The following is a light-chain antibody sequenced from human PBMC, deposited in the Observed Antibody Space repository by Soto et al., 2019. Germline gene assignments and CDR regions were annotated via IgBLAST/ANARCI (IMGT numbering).Light chain of an antibody. CDR1: QSISSW. V-gene: IGKV1-5*01. J-gene: IGKJ5*01. CDR3: QQYESYSPST. Sequence: DIQMMQSPSTLSASVGDRVTITCRASQSISSWLAWYQQKPGKAPKLLIYDASTWESGVPSRFSGSGSGTEFTLTITSLQTEDFAAYYCQQYESYSPSTFGQGTRLDIK. CDR2: DAS.